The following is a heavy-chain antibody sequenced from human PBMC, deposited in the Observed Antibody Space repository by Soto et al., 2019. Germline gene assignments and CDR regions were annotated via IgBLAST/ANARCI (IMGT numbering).Heavy chain of an antibody. J-gene: IGHJ3*02. CDR2: INAGNGNT. Sequence: ASVKVSCKASGYTFTSYAMHWVRQAPGQRLEWMGWINAGNGNTKYSQKFQGRVTITRDTSASTAYMELSSLRPEDTAVYYCSLSRCSGGSCYYGYGEVFDSWGQGTMVTVSS. D-gene: IGHD2-15*01. CDR1: GYTFTSYA. V-gene: IGHV1-3*01. CDR3: SLSRCSGGSCYYGYGEVFDS.